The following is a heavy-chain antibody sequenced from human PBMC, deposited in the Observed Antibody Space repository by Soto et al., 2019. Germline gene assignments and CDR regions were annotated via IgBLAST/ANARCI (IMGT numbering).Heavy chain of an antibody. V-gene: IGHV1-69*02. D-gene: IGHD2-2*01. CDR1: GGTFSSYT. CDR3: ARGDRCSSTSCYGYFDY. J-gene: IGHJ4*02. Sequence: QVQLVQSGAEVKKPGSSVKVSCKASGGTFSSYTISWVRQAPGQGLEWMGRIIPILGIANYAQKFQGRVTITADKSTSTGYMELSSLRSEDTAVYYCARGDRCSSTSCYGYFDYWGQGTLVTVSS. CDR2: IIPILGIA.